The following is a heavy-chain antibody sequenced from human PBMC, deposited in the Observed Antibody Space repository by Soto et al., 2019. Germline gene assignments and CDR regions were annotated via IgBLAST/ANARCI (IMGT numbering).Heavy chain of an antibody. CDR3: ARERSSTSCYRFCGMDV. Sequence: EVQLVESGGGLVQPGGSLRLSCAASGFTFSSYSMNWVRQAPGKGLEWVSYISSSSSTIYYADSVKGRFTISRDNAKNARDLQMNSRRAEDTAVYYWARERSSTSCYRFCGMDVWGQGTTVTVSS. CDR2: ISSSSSTI. D-gene: IGHD2-2*02. V-gene: IGHV3-48*01. CDR1: GFTFSSYS. J-gene: IGHJ6*02.